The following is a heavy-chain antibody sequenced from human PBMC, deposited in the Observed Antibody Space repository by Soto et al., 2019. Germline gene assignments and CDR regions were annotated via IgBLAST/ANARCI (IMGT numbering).Heavy chain of an antibody. CDR3: AKDSISYNGIYDAFDV. Sequence: PGGSLRLSCEASGFTFNNYAMAWVRQTPGEGPEWVSTIGGGDDIFYAESVQGRFIISRDDSRSTMYLQMDNLRVEDTAIYFCAKDSISYNGIYDAFDVWGQGTVVTVSS. CDR2: IGGGDDI. V-gene: IGHV3-23*01. J-gene: IGHJ3*01. D-gene: IGHD3-3*02. CDR1: GFTFNNYA.